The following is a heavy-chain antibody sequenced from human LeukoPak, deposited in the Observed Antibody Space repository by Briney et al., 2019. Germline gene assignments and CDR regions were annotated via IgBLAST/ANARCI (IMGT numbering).Heavy chain of an antibody. Sequence: PGGSLRLSCAASGFTFSSYSMNWVRQAPGKGLEWVSSISSSSSYIYYADSVKGRFTISRDNAKNSLYLQMNSLRAEDTAVYYCARVGDSSGYYFSFDYWGQGTLVTVSS. J-gene: IGHJ4*02. V-gene: IGHV3-21*01. CDR3: ARVGDSSGYYFSFDY. CDR1: GFTFSSYS. D-gene: IGHD3-22*01. CDR2: ISSSSSYI.